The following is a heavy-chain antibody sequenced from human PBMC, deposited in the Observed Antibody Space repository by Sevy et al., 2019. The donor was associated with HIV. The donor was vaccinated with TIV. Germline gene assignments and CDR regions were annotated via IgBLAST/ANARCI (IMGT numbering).Heavy chain of an antibody. D-gene: IGHD3-10*01. J-gene: IGHJ6*02. Sequence: SGPTLVKPTQTLTLTCTFSGFSLSTAGVGVGWIRQPPGKALECLALIYWDEDKRYRTSLRSRLTINKDTSKNQVVLTMTNMDPVDTATYYCVRIRMRGNGMDVWGQGTTVTVSS. CDR3: VRIRMRGNGMDV. V-gene: IGHV2-5*02. CDR2: IYWDEDK. CDR1: GFSLSTAGVG.